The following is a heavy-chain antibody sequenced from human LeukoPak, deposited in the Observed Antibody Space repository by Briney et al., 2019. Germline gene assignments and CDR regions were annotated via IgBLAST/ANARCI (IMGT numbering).Heavy chain of an antibody. D-gene: IGHD2-2*01. CDR3: AVVVPAATLDY. CDR1: GFTFSSYS. CDR2: ISSSSSYI. Sequence: GGSLGLSCAASGFTFSSYSMNWVRQAPGKGLEWVSSISSSSSYIYYADSVKGRFTISRDNAKNSLYLQMNSLRAEDTAVYYCAVVVPAATLDYWGQGTLVTVSS. V-gene: IGHV3-21*01. J-gene: IGHJ4*02.